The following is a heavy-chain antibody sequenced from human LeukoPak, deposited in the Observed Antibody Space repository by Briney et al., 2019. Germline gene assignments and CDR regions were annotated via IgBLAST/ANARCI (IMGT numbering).Heavy chain of an antibody. Sequence: SETLSLTCSVSGGSISSDYWAWIRQPPGKGLEWIGYMYYTGSTNYNPPLKSRVTISLATSKNQFSLKLSPVTAADTAVYYCARVSVVYGMDVWGRGTTVTVSS. D-gene: IGHD5/OR15-5a*01. J-gene: IGHJ6*02. V-gene: IGHV4-59*01. CDR1: GGSISSDY. CDR3: ARVSVVYGMDV. CDR2: MYYTGST.